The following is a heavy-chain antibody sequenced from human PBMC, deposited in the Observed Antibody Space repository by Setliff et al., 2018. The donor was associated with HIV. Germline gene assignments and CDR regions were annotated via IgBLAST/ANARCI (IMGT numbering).Heavy chain of an antibody. CDR2: IYYSGST. V-gene: IGHV4-34*01. D-gene: IGHD4-17*01. CDR1: GGSFSNYY. CDR3: ARERTLMTTVTTGDAFDI. J-gene: IGHJ3*02. Sequence: PSETLSLTCAVYGGSFSNYYWGGIRQPPGKGLEWRGSIYYSGSTYYNPSLKSRVTISVDTSKTQFSLKLSSVTAADTAVYYCARERTLMTTVTTGDAFDIWGQGTMVTVSS.